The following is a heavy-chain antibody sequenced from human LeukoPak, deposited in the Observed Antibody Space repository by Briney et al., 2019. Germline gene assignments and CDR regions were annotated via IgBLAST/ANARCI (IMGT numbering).Heavy chain of an antibody. J-gene: IGHJ4*02. Sequence: GGSLRLSCAASGFTFSSYGMHWVRQAPGKGLEWVAVISYDGSNKYYADSVKGRFTISRDNSKNTLYLQMNSLRAEDTAVYYCAKQVVAPSDYWGQGTLVTVSS. CDR3: AKQVVAPSDY. CDR1: GFTFSSYG. D-gene: IGHD2-15*01. V-gene: IGHV3-30*18. CDR2: ISYDGSNK.